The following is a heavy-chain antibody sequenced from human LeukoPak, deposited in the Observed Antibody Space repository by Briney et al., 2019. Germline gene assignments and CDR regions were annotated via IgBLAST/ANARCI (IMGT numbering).Heavy chain of an antibody. CDR1: GGTFSSYA. CDR2: IIPIFGTA. D-gene: IGHD3-10*01. CDR3: ARGLWFGELNDAFDI. J-gene: IGHJ3*02. V-gene: IGHV1-69*13. Sequence: SVKVSCKASGGTFSSYAISWVRQAPGQGLEWMGGIIPIFGTANYAQKFQGRVTITADESTSTAYMELSSLRSEDTAVYYCARGLWFGELNDAFDIWGQGTMVTVSS.